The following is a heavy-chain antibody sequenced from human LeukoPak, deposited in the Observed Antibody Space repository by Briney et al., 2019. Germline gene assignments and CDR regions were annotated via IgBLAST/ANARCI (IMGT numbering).Heavy chain of an antibody. CDR2: ITSSRSST. J-gene: IGHJ4*02. CDR3: ARDGVPGSTVLDY. D-gene: IGHD2-2*01. CDR1: GSTFSKYS. V-gene: IGHV3-48*01. Sequence: PGGSLRLSCAVSGSTFSKYSMNWVRQAPGKGLEWVSYITSSRSSTYYADSVKGRFTISRDNAKNSLYLQMNSLRAEDTAVYYCARDGVPGSTVLDYWGQGTLVTVSS.